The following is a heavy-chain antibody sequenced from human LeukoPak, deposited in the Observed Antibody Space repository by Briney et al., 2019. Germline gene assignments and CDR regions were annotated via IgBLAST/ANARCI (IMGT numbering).Heavy chain of an antibody. CDR2: IYYSGST. V-gene: IGHV4-59*01. Sequence: PSETLSLTCTVSGGSISSYYWSWIRQPPGKGLEWIGHIYYSGSTNYNPSLKSRVTISVDTSKNQFSLKLSSVTAADTAVYYCARAPGGCYSSSCLDYWGQGTLDTVSS. J-gene: IGHJ4*02. CDR3: ARAPGGCYSSSCLDY. D-gene: IGHD6-13*01. CDR1: GGSISSYY.